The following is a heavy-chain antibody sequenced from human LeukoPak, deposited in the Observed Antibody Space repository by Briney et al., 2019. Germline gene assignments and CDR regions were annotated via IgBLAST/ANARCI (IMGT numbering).Heavy chain of an antibody. CDR2: INGDGSTT. V-gene: IGHV3-74*01. D-gene: IGHD6-13*01. CDR3: ARPIGAAGYGFDC. J-gene: IGHJ4*02. Sequence: GGSLRLSCAASGFTFSSYWMHWVRQAPGKGLVWVSRINGDGSTTTYADSVKGRFTISRDNAKNTLYLQMHSLRPEDTAVCYCARPIGAAGYGFDCWGQGTLVTVSS. CDR1: GFTFSSYW.